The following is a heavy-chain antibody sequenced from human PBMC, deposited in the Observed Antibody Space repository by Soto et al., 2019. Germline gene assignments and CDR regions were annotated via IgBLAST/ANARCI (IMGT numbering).Heavy chain of an antibody. D-gene: IGHD3-22*01. CDR1: GGSISSGGYY. Sequence: SETLSLTCTVSGGSISSGGYYWGWIRQPPGKGLEWIGSIYYSGSTYYNPSLKSRVTISVDTSKNQFSLKLSSVTAADTAVYYCARHTAHYYDSSCPFDYWGQGTLVTVSS. CDR2: IYYSGST. J-gene: IGHJ4*02. V-gene: IGHV4-39*01. CDR3: ARHTAHYYDSSCPFDY.